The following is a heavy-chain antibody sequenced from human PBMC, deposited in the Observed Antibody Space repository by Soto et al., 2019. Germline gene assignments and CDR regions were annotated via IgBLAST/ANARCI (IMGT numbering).Heavy chain of an antibody. V-gene: IGHV3-64*01. CDR3: ARDPGEQWMLAEYFQH. Sequence: GGSLRLSCAASGFTFSSYAMHWVRQAPGKGLEYVSAISSNGGSTYYANSVKGRFTISRDNSKNTLYLQMGSLRAEDMAVYYCARDPGEQWMLAEYFQHWGQGTLVTVSS. J-gene: IGHJ1*01. D-gene: IGHD6-19*01. CDR1: GFTFSSYA. CDR2: ISSNGGST.